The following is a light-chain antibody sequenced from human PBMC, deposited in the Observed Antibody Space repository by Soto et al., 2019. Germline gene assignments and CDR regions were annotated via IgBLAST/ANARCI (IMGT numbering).Light chain of an antibody. V-gene: IGKV3-15*01. Sequence: EIVMTQSPATLSVSPGERATLSCRASETIYTNLAWYQQKPGQAPRLLFYGASTRATGLPARFSGTGSGTEFTLTINSLQAEDSAVYYCQQYYNWPRTFGQGTRLEI. CDR3: QQYYNWPRT. CDR2: GAS. J-gene: IGKJ5*01. CDR1: ETIYTN.